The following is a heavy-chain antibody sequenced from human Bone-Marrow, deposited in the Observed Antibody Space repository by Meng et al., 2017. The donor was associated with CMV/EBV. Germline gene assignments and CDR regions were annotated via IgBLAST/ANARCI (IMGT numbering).Heavy chain of an antibody. CDR3: AKRGQVWFGELARYGMDV. Sequence: GGSLRLSCAASGFSVSGNYMNWVRQAPGKGLEWVSVMYPGGITSYADSVKGRFSISRDNSKNTLYLQMNSLRAEDTAVYYCAKRGQVWFGELARYGMDVWGQGTTVTVSS. J-gene: IGHJ6*02. CDR2: MYPGGIT. D-gene: IGHD3-10*01. CDR1: GFSVSGNY. V-gene: IGHV3-53*01.